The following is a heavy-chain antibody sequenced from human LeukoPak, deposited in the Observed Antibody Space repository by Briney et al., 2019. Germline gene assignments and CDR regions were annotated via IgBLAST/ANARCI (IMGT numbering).Heavy chain of an antibody. J-gene: IGHJ3*01. Sequence: SETLSLTCTVSGGSISSYYWSWIRRPPGKGLEWIGFIYYSGSTNYNPSLKSRVTISVDTSKNQFSLKLSSVTAADTAVYYCARPSRDYGGIDAFDFWGQGTLVTVSS. CDR3: ARPSRDYGGIDAFDF. CDR1: GGSISSYY. D-gene: IGHD4-23*01. CDR2: IYYSGST. V-gene: IGHV4-59*08.